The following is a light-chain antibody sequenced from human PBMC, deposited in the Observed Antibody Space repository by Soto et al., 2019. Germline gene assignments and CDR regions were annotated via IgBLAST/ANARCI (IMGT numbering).Light chain of an antibody. CDR1: QSITSC. J-gene: IGKJ5*01. CDR2: DVS. V-gene: IGKV1-5*01. Sequence: LHITHSPSTVTAPLAASVAITCRASQSITSCLAWYQQRPGKAPKLLIYDVSSLQSGVPSRFSGSGSGTEFTLTISSLQPEDFATYYCQQFNSYPITFGQGTRLEIK. CDR3: QQFNSYPIT.